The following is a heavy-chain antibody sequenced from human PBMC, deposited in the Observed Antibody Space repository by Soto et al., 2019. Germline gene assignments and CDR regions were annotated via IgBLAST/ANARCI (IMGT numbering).Heavy chain of an antibody. Sequence: EVQLLESGGGLVQPGGSLRLSCAASGFTFSTYAMSWVRQGPGKGLEWVSAISGSGGNSTFYGDSVKGRFTISRDNSKNTLYLQMSSLGAEDTAVYYCARGGGSGCFAYWGQGTLVTVS. V-gene: IGHV3-23*01. CDR2: ISGSGGNST. CDR3: ARGGGSGCFAY. D-gene: IGHD2-15*01. J-gene: IGHJ4*02. CDR1: GFTFSTYA.